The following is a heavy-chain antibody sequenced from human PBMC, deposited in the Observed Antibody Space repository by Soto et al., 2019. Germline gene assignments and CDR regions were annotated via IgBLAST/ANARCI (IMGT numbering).Heavy chain of an antibody. J-gene: IGHJ3*02. D-gene: IGHD1-1*01. CDR3: ARDYNWAFDI. V-gene: IGHV3-48*01. Sequence: EVQLVESGGGLVQPGGSLRLSCAASGFTFSSYSMHWVRQAPGKGLEWVSFFRSSDNRILYADSVKGRFTISRDDARNSLYLQMNSLRAEDTAVYYCARDYNWAFDIWGQGTMVTVSS. CDR2: FRSSDNRI. CDR1: GFTFSSYS.